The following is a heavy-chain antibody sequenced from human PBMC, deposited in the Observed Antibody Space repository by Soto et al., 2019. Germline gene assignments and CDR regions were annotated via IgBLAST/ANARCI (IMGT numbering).Heavy chain of an antibody. J-gene: IGHJ6*02. CDR2: SKSKTDGRTT. V-gene: IGHV3-15*01. CDR3: TTDTAGYCISNSCHPRGYYCGMDV. Sequence: AGGSLRLSCAASGITCSNAWMSWVRQAPGKGLEWVGRSKSKTDGRTTDYAAPVKGRFTISRDDSKNTLYLQMNSLKTEDTAVYYCTTDTAGYCISNSCHPRGYYCGMDVWGQGTTVTVSS. D-gene: IGHD2-2*03. CDR1: GITCSNAW.